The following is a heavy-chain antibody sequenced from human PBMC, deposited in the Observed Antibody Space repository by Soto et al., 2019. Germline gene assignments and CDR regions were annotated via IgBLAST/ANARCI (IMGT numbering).Heavy chain of an antibody. CDR3: ARSPDYGGKGYCFDY. CDR1: GGSISSGDYY. Sequence: SETLSLTCTVSGGSISSGDYYWSWIGQPPGKGLEWIGYIYYSGSTYYNPSLKSRVTISVDTSKNQFSLKLSSVTAADTAVYYCARSPDYGGKGYCFDYWGQGTLVTVSS. CDR2: IYYSGST. D-gene: IGHD4-17*01. V-gene: IGHV4-30-4*01. J-gene: IGHJ4*02.